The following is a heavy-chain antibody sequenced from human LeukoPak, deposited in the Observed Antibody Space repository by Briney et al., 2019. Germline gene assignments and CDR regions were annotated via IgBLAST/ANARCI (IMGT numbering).Heavy chain of an antibody. V-gene: IGHV3-43D*03. J-gene: IGHJ6*03. Sequence: PGGSLRLSCAASGFTFDDYAMHWVRQAPGKGLEWVSLISWDGGSTYYADSVKGRFTISRDNSKNSLYLQMNSLRAEDTALYYCAKATVAGSYYYMDVWGKGTTVTVSS. CDR3: AKATVAGSYYYMDV. D-gene: IGHD6-19*01. CDR2: ISWDGGST. CDR1: GFTFDDYA.